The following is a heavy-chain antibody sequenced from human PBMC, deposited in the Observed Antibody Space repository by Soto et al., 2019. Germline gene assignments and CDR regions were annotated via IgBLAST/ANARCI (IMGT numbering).Heavy chain of an antibody. V-gene: IGHV1-69*01. CDR2: IIPIFGTA. CDR1: RSTSIGYA. J-gene: IGHJ5*02. CDR3: ESRYFDWLLSGWFDP. Sequence: VKVSCKSSRSTSIGYAISWVRQAPGQGLEWMGGIIPIFGTANYAQKFQGRVTITADESTSTAYMELSRPRSEDTAVYYCESRYFDWLLSGWFDPWGQGTLVTVSS. D-gene: IGHD3-9*01.